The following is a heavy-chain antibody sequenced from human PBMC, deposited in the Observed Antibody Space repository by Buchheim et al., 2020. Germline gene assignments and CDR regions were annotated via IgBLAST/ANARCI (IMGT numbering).Heavy chain of an antibody. V-gene: IGHV1-2*02. D-gene: IGHD4-17*01. CDR3: ARDLLADGDYVRGMDV. Sequence: QVQLVQSGAEVKKPGASVKVSCKASGYTFTGYYMHWVRQAPGQGLEWMGWINPNSGGTNYAQKVQGRGTMTRDTSSSTDYMELSRLRSDDTAVYYCARDLLADGDYVRGMDVWGQGTT. CDR2: INPNSGGT. J-gene: IGHJ6*02. CDR1: GYTFTGYY.